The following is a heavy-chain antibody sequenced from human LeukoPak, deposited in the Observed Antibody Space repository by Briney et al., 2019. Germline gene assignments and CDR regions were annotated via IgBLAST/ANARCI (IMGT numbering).Heavy chain of an antibody. CDR1: GFTFDDYA. Sequence: GGSLRLSCAASGFTFDDYAMHWVRQAPGKGLEWVSRISWNSGSIVYADSMKGRFTISRDNAKNSLFLQMNSLRVEDTALYFCAKGATEGYSSTSRYFDLWGRGTLVTVSS. V-gene: IGHV3-9*01. CDR3: AKGATEGYSSTSRYFDL. J-gene: IGHJ2*01. CDR2: ISWNSGSI. D-gene: IGHD6-13*01.